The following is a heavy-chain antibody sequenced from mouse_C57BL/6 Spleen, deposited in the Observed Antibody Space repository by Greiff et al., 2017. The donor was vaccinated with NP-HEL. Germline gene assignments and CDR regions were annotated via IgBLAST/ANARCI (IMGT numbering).Heavy chain of an antibody. D-gene: IGHD1-1*02. CDR1: GYAFSSSW. V-gene: IGHV1-82*01. CDR3: ARNEGGTWFAY. J-gene: IGHJ3*01. Sequence: VKLQESGPELVKPGASVKISCKASGYAFSSSWMNRVKQRPGKGLEWIGRIYPGDGDTNYNGKFKGKATLTADKSSSTAYMQLSSLTSEDSAVYFCARNEGGTWFAYWGQGTLVTVSA. CDR2: IYPGDGDT.